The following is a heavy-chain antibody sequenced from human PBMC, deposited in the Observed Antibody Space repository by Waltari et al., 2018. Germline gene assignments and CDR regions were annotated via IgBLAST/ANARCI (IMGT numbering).Heavy chain of an antibody. Sequence: EVQLVQSGAEVKKPGESLKISCKGSGYSFTNYWIGWVRQMPGKGLESLGIIYPGDSETRFNPSFQGQVTISVDKSITTAYLQWSSLKASDTAMYYWARRERGDGYTGAFDVWGQGTMVTVSS. J-gene: IGHJ3*01. CDR1: GYSFTNYW. D-gene: IGHD5-12*01. CDR2: IYPGDSET. CDR3: ARRERGDGYTGAFDV. V-gene: IGHV5-51*01.